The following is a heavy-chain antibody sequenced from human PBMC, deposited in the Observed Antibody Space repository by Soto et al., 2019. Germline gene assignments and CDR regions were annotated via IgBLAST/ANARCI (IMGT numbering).Heavy chain of an antibody. J-gene: IGHJ6*02. D-gene: IGHD2-2*01. Sequence: QVQLVQSGAEVKKPGSSVKVSCKASGGTFSSYTISWVRQASGQGLEWMGRIIPILGIANYAQKFQGRVTPTADKATTTAYMELSSLRSEYTAVYYCARTTPYCSSTSCYDYYYYYGMDVWSQGTTVTVSS. CDR1: GGTFSSYT. CDR2: IIPILGIA. V-gene: IGHV1-69*02. CDR3: ARTTPYCSSTSCYDYYYYYGMDV.